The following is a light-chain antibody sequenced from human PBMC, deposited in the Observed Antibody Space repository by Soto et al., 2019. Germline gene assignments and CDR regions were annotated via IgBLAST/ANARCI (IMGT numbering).Light chain of an antibody. CDR2: FGS. CDR1: QSLLHSNGYNY. V-gene: IGKV2-28*01. J-gene: IGKJ1*01. Sequence: DSVMTQSPLSLPVTPGEPASISCRSSQSLLHSNGYNYLDWYLQKPGQSPQLLIYFGSNRASGVPDRFSGRGSGTDFTLKISRVEAEDVGVYYCMQALQTPPWTFGQGTKVEI. CDR3: MQALQTPPWT.